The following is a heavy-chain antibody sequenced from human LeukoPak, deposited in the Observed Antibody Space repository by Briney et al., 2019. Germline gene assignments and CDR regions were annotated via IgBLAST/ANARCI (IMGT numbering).Heavy chain of an antibody. V-gene: IGHV4-59*01. D-gene: IGHD5-24*01. CDR2: IYYSGST. Sequence: SETLSLTCTVSGGSISSYYWSWIRQPPGKGLEWIEYIYYSGSTNYNPSLKSRVPISVDTPKNKFSLKLSSVTAADTAVYYCARARRRDGYNYGFFWDYWGQGTLVTVSS. CDR1: GGSISSYY. J-gene: IGHJ4*02. CDR3: ARARRRDGYNYGFFWDY.